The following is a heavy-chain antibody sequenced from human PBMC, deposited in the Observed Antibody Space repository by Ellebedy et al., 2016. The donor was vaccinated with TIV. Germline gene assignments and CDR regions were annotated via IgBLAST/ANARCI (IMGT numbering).Heavy chain of an antibody. Sequence: SGPTLVKPTETLTLTCTVSGFSLNNLIMGVSWIRQPPGKGLEWIGNVYYSGSIYHNPSLKSRVSISLDTSKNQVSLRLSSVTAADTAIYYCARRPVYDDYQIPFDYWGPGTLVTVSS. D-gene: IGHD4-17*01. V-gene: IGHV4-39*01. J-gene: IGHJ4*02. CDR2: VYYSGSI. CDR1: GFSLNNLIMG. CDR3: ARRPVYDDYQIPFDY.